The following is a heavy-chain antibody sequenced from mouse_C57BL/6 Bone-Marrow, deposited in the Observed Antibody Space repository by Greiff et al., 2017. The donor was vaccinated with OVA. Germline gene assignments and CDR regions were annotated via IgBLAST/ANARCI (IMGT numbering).Heavy chain of an antibody. CDR2: IDPENGDT. CDR1: GFNIKDDY. Sequence: EVQVVESGAELVRPGASVKLSCTASGFNIKDDYMHWVKQRPEQGLEWIGWIDPENGDTEYASKFQGKATITADTSSNTAYLQLSSLTSEDTAVYYCTLGGYYPYYAMDYWGQGTSVTVSS. J-gene: IGHJ4*01. CDR3: TLGGYYPYYAMDY. V-gene: IGHV14-4*01. D-gene: IGHD2-3*01.